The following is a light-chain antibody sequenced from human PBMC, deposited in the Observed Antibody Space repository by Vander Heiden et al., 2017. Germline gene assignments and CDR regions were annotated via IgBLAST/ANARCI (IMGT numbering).Light chain of an antibody. CDR3: AAWDDSLNGVL. CDR2: YND. J-gene: IGLJ2*01. V-gene: IGLV1-36*01. Sequence: QPCLTPPPSVSEAPRQTVTISWSGSSSKIGYNALNWYQQPPGKATQLIIYYNDLLPSGVSDLFSGSTSGTSAFLTTSGLQSEDAADYYCAAWDDSLNGVLFGGGTKLTVL. CDR1: SSKIGYNA.